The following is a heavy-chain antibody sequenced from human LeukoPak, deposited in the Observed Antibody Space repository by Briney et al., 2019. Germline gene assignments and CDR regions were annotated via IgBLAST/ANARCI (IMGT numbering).Heavy chain of an antibody. D-gene: IGHD2-21*02. Sequence: SVKVSCKASGDTFSSYTISWVRQAPGQGLEWMGGIIPIFGSANYAQKFQGRVTITADESTSTAYMELSSLRSEDTAMYYCARAYMTATRHFDYWGQGTLVTVSS. CDR1: GDTFSSYT. CDR3: ARAYMTATRHFDY. CDR2: IIPIFGSA. J-gene: IGHJ4*02. V-gene: IGHV1-69*13.